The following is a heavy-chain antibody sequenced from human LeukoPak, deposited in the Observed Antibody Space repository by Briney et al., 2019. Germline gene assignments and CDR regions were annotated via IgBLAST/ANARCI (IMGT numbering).Heavy chain of an antibody. V-gene: IGHV3-30-3*01. CDR1: GFTFSSYA. CDR2: ISYDGSNK. D-gene: IGHD6-13*01. J-gene: IGHJ5*02. Sequence: PGGSLRLSCAASGFTFSSYAMHWVRQAPGKGLEWVAVISYDGSNKYYADSVKGRFTISRDNSKNTLYLQMNSLRAEDTAVYYCATCGSSSWFLYNWFDPWGQGTLVTVSS. CDR3: ATCGSSSWFLYNWFDP.